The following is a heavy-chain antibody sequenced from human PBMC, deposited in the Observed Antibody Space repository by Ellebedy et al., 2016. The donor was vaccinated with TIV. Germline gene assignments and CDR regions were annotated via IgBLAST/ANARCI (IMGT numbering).Heavy chain of an antibody. CDR1: GFTFSSHW. V-gene: IGHV3-21*01. CDR3: ASTEVASTYYGSGSYGGYNWFDP. D-gene: IGHD3-10*01. CDR2: ISSSSSYI. J-gene: IGHJ5*02. Sequence: GGSLRLXCAASGFTFSSHWMNWVRQAPGKGLEWVSSISSSSSYIYYADSVKGRFTISRDNAKNSLYLQMNSLRAEDTAVYYCASTEVASTYYGSGSYGGYNWFDPWGQGTLVTVSS.